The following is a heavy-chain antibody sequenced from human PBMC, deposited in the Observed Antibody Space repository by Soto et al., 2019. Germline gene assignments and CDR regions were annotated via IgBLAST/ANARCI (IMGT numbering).Heavy chain of an antibody. D-gene: IGHD3-16*02. V-gene: IGHV3-23*01. J-gene: IGHJ3*02. CDR3: AKDRARSVITFGGVIVPYDAFDI. Sequence: GGSLRLSCAASGFTFSSYAMSWVRQAPGKGLEWVSAISGSGGSTYYADSVKGRFTISRDNSKNTLYLQMNSLRAEDTAVYYCAKDRARSVITFGGVIVPYDAFDIWGQGTMVTVSS. CDR1: GFTFSSYA. CDR2: ISGSGGST.